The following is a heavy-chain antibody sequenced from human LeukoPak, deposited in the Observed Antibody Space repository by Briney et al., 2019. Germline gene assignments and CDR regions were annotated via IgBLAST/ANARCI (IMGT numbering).Heavy chain of an antibody. CDR2: ISDNGGNT. CDR3: AKDFRAKHGSGAYGWFDP. J-gene: IGHJ5*02. D-gene: IGHD3-10*01. Sequence: QSGGSLRLSCAASGFTFSIYGMGWVRQAPGKGLEWVSSISDNGGNTYYADSAKGRFTISRDNSKNTLYLQMTSLRAEDTALYYCAKDFRAKHGSGAYGWFDPWGQGTLVTVSS. V-gene: IGHV3-23*01. CDR1: GFTFSIYG.